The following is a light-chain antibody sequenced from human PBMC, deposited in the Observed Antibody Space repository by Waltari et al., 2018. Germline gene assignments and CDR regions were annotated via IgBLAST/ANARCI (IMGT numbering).Light chain of an antibody. Sequence: DIVMTQSTDSLAVSLGERANLNCKSSPSVFLNSNNKNYLAWYQQKPGQPPKLLIYWASTRESGVPDRFSGSGSGTDFTLTISSLQAEDVAVYYCQQYYSLPWTFGQGTTVEIK. V-gene: IGKV4-1*01. CDR2: WAS. J-gene: IGKJ1*01. CDR3: QQYYSLPWT. CDR1: PSVFLNSNNKNY.